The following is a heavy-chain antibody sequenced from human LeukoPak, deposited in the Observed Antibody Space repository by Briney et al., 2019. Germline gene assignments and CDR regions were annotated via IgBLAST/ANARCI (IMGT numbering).Heavy chain of an antibody. J-gene: IGHJ4*02. V-gene: IGHV3-53*01. CDR2: IYSGGST. Sequence: GGSLRLSCAASGFTVSSNYISWVRQAPGKGLEWVSVIYSGGSTYYADSVKGRFTISRDNSKNTLYLQMNSLRAEDAAVCYCASSTYYYDSIPKTWGYWGQGTLVTVSS. CDR3: ASSTYYYDSIPKTWGY. CDR1: GFTVSSNY. D-gene: IGHD3-22*01.